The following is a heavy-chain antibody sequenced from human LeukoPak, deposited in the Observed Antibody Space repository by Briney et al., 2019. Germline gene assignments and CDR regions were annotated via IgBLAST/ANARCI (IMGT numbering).Heavy chain of an antibody. CDR1: GYTFTSYD. D-gene: IGHD4-17*01. CDR3: ARGYDYGDYLWFDP. CDR2: MNPNSGNT. Sequence: ASVKVSCKASGYTFTSYDINWVRQATGQGLEWMGWMNPNSGNTGYAQKFQGRVTITRNTSISTAYMELSSLRSEDTAVYYCARGYDYGDYLWFDPWGQGTLVTVSS. V-gene: IGHV1-8*03. J-gene: IGHJ5*02.